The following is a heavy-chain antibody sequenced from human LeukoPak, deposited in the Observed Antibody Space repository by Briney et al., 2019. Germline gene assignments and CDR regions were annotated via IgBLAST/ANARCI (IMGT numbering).Heavy chain of an antibody. CDR2: IVGSGDST. D-gene: IGHD3-16*01. Sequence: GGSLRLSCAASGFTFSSYAMSWVRQTPEKGLEWVSGIVGSGDSTHYADSVKGRFTISRDNSKNTMYLQMNSLRAEDTAVYYCAKALGGELAVLVYWDQGTLVTVSS. CDR1: GFTFSSYA. V-gene: IGHV3-23*01. J-gene: IGHJ4*02. CDR3: AKALGGELAVLVY.